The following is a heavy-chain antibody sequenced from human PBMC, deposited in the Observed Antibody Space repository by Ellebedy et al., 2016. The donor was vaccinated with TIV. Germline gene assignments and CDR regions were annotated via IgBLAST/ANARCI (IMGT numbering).Heavy chain of an antibody. CDR1: GFTFSNSD. J-gene: IGHJ4*02. V-gene: IGHV3-33*01. CDR2: IYYDAIDI. Sequence: GESLKISCAASGFTFSNSDMHWVRQAPGKGLEWVAVIYYDAIDIYSVDSVKGRFTISRDNSKNTLYLQMNSLRAEDTDVYYCARGRDDYNLQELDYWGQGTLVTVSS. D-gene: IGHD5-24*01. CDR3: ARGRDDYNLQELDY.